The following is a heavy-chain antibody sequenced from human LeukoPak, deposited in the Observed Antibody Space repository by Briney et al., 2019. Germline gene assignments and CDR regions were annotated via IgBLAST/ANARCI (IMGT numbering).Heavy chain of an antibody. J-gene: IGHJ4*02. V-gene: IGHV3-33*01. CDR3: ARDPANFYDSSGYPDY. Sequence: GRSLRLSCAASGFTFSSYGMHWVRQAPGKGLEWVAVIWYDGSNKYYADSVKGRFTISRDNSKNTLYLQMNSLRAEDTAVYYCARDPANFYDSSGYPDYWGQGTLVTVSS. CDR2: IWYDGSNK. CDR1: GFTFSSYG. D-gene: IGHD3-22*01.